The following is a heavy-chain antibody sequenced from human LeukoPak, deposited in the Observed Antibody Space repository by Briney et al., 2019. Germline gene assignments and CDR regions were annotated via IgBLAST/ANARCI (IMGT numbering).Heavy chain of an antibody. CDR1: GYTFTNYG. J-gene: IGHJ5*02. V-gene: IGHV1-18*01. CDR3: ARDPSSSGRYNWFDP. Sequence: ASVKVSCKASGYTFTNYGIIWVRQAPGQGLEWMGWISAYNGNTNYAQELQGRVTMTTDTSTSTTYMELRSLRSDDTAVYYCARDPSSSGRYNWFDPWGQGTLVTVSS. CDR2: ISAYNGNT. D-gene: IGHD6-13*01.